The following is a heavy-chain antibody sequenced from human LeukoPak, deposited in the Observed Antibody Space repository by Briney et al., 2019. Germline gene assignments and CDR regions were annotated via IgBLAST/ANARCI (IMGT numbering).Heavy chain of an antibody. J-gene: IGHJ4*02. D-gene: IGHD6-19*01. CDR1: GFTFSSYG. CDR2: ISGSGGST. V-gene: IGHV3-23*01. CDR3: AKAGAVAGKDY. Sequence: GGSLRLSCAASGFTFSSYGMHWVRQAPGKGLEWVSAISGSGGSTYYADSVKGRFTISRDNSKNTLYLQMNSLRAEDTAVYYCAKAGAVAGKDYWGQGTLVTVSS.